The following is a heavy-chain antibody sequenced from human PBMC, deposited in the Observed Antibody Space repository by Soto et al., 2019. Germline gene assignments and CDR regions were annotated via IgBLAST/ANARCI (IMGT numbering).Heavy chain of an antibody. V-gene: IGHV5-51*01. D-gene: IGHD3-9*01. CDR2: IYPGDSDT. Sequence: GESLKISCKGSGYSFTSYWIGWVRQMPGKGLEWMGIIYPGDSDTRYSPSFQGQVTISADKSISTAYLQWSSLKASDTAMYYCARLGLRYFDWLDIPPPWFDYWGQGTLVTVSS. CDR1: GYSFTSYW. J-gene: IGHJ4*02. CDR3: ARLGLRYFDWLDIPPPWFDY.